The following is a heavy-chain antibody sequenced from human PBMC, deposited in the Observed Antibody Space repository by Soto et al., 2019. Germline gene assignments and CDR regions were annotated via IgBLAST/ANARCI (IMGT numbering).Heavy chain of an antibody. V-gene: IGHV4-59*01. CDR2: IYYSGST. CDR3: ARGDDYYDSSGYYYYYFDY. D-gene: IGHD3-22*01. Sequence: PSETLSLTCTVSGGSISSYYWSWIRQPPGKGLEWIGYIYYSGSTNYNPSLKSRVTISVDTSKNQFSLKLSSVTAADTAVYYCARGDDYYDSSGYYYYYFDYWGQGTLVTVSS. J-gene: IGHJ4*02. CDR1: GGSISSYY.